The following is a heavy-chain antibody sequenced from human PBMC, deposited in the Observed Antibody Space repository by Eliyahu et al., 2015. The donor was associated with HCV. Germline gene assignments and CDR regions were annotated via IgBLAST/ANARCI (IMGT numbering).Heavy chain of an antibody. V-gene: IGHV3-15*01. CDR1: GFTFSNAW. D-gene: IGHD3-10*01. CDR3: NTDMGLVWVGGKDY. J-gene: IGHJ4*02. Sequence: EVQLVESGGGLVKPGGSLRLSCAASGFTFSNAWMSWVRQAPGKGLEWFGRILSKTDGGTTDYAAPVKGRFSISRDDSKNTVYLQMNSLKTEDTAVYYCNTDMGLVWVGGKDYWGQGTPVTVSS. CDR2: ILSKTDGGTT.